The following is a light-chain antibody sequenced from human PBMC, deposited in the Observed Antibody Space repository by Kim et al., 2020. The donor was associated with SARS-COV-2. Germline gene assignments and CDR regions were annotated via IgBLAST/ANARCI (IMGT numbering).Light chain of an antibody. CDR3: QKYDSAPRM. CDR2: GAS. Sequence: DVQMTQSPSSLSASVGDRVTITCRASQGISIYLAWFQQRPGKVPTLLIYGASTLQSGVPSRFSGSGSGTEFTLTISSLQPEDVATYYCQKYDSAPRMFGPGTKVDIK. J-gene: IGKJ3*01. CDR1: QGISIY. V-gene: IGKV1-27*01.